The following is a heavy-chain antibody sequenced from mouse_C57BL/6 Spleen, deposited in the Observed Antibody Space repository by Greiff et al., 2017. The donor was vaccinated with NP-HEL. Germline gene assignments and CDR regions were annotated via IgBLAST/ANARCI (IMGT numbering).Heavy chain of an antibody. V-gene: IGHV1-82*01. D-gene: IGHD2-5*01. CDR2: IYPGDGDT. CDR1: GYAFSSSW. CDR3: ARLDYSKYYAMDY. Sequence: QVQLQQSGPELVKPGASVKISCKASGYAFSSSWMNWVKQRPGKGLEWIGRIYPGDGDTNYNGKFKGKATLTADKSSSTAYMQLSSLTSEDSAVYFCARLDYSKYYAMDYWGQGTSVTVSS. J-gene: IGHJ4*01.